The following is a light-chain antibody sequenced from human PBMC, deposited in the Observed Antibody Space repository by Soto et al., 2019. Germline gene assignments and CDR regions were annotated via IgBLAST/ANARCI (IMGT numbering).Light chain of an antibody. CDR1: QSVSSN. J-gene: IGKJ2*01. CDR2: GAS. Sequence: EIVMTQSPATLSVSPGERVTLSCRASQSVSSNLAWYQQKPGQAPRLLIYGASTRATGIPARFSGSGSGTAYTLTISSLLSEDFSVYYCQQYNNWPPYTFGQGTKLEIK. CDR3: QQYNNWPPYT. V-gene: IGKV3-15*01.